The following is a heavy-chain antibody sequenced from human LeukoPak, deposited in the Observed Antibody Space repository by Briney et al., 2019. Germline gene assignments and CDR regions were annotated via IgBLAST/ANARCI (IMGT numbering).Heavy chain of an antibody. CDR2: IYYSGST. Sequence: KPSETLSLTCTVSGGSISSSSYYWGWIRQPPGKGLEWIGSIYYSGSTYYNPSLKSRVTISVDTSKNQFSLKLSSVTAADTAVYYCARVVAAPTTNWFDPWGQGTLVTVSS. CDR3: ARVVAAPTTNWFDP. D-gene: IGHD6-6*01. CDR1: GGSISSSSYY. V-gene: IGHV4-39*01. J-gene: IGHJ5*02.